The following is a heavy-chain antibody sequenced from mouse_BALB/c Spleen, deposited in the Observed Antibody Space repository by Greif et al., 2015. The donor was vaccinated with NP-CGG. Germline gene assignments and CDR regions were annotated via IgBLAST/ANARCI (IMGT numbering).Heavy chain of an antibody. CDR3: ARVYDYRLDY. Sequence: VQLQESAAELARPGASGKMSCKASGYTFTSYTMHWVKQRPGQGLEWIGYINPSSGYTEYNQKFKDKTTLTADKSSSTAYMQLSSLTSEDSAVYYCARVYDYRLDYWGQGTTLTVSS. V-gene: IGHV1-4*02. CDR2: INPSSGYT. CDR1: GYTFTSYT. D-gene: IGHD2-4*01. J-gene: IGHJ2*01.